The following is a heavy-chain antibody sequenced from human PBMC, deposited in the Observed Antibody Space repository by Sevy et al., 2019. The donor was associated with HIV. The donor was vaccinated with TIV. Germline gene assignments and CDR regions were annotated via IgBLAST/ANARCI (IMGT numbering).Heavy chain of an antibody. J-gene: IGHJ5*02. V-gene: IGHV1-2*06. CDR3: ARVLRYFDWQNWFDP. Sequence: ASVKVSCKASGYTFTGYYMHWVRQAPGQGLEWMGRINPNSGGTNYAQKFQGRVTITRDTSISTAYMELSRLRSDDTAVYYCARVLRYFDWQNWFDPWGQGTLVTVSS. CDR1: GYTFTGYY. CDR2: INPNSGGT. D-gene: IGHD3-9*01.